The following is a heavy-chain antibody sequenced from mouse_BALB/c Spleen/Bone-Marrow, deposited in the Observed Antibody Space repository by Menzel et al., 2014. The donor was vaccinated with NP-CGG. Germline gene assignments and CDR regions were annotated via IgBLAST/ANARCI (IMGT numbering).Heavy chain of an antibody. V-gene: IGHV1-25*01. J-gene: IGHJ4*01. D-gene: IGHD2-13*01. CDR3: ARGLEYTMDY. Sequence: EVKLMESGPELVKPGASLKISCKASGYSFTGYTMNWVKQSHGKNLEWIGLINPYNGGTNYNQKFKGKATLTVDKSSSTAYRELLSLTSEDSAVYYCARGLEYTMDYWGQGTSVTVSS. CDR2: INPYNGGT. CDR1: GYSFTGYT.